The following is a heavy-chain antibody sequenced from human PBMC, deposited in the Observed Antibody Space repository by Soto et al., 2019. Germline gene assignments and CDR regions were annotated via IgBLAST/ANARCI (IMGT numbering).Heavy chain of an antibody. CDR1: GYTFTDYF. V-gene: IGHV1-2*02. Sequence: ASVKVSCKASGYTFTDYFIHWVRQAPGQGFEWMGWINPKSRGTTYAQKFQGRVAMTRDTSNSTAYMELRGLRSDDTAIYYCARVTLKAGNWFDPWGQGTLVTVSS. J-gene: IGHJ5*02. CDR2: INPKSRGT. CDR3: ARVTLKAGNWFDP.